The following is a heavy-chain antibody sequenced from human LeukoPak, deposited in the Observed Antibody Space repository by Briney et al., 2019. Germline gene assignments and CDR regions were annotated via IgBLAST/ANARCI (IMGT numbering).Heavy chain of an antibody. D-gene: IGHD6-19*01. J-gene: IGHJ6*03. CDR3: ASASSAVWYYYYMDV. Sequence: SETLSLTCTVSGGSISSYYWSWIRQPAGKGLEWIGRIYTSGSTNYNPSLKSRVTMSVDTPKNQFSLKLSSVTAADTAVYYCASASSAVWYYYYMDVWGKGTTVTVSS. V-gene: IGHV4-4*07. CDR1: GGSISSYY. CDR2: IYTSGST.